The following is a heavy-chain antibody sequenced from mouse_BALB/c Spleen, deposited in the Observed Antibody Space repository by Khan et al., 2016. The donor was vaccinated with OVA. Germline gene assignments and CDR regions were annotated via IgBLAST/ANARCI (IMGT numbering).Heavy chain of an antibody. CDR3: ARGASYWYFDV. CDR1: GYTFTNYG. V-gene: IGHV9-1*02. Sequence: QIQLVQSGPELKKPGETVKISCKASGYTFTNYGMNWVKQAPGKVLKWMGWINTYTGEPTYTDDFKGRFAFSLETSASTAYLQINNPKNEDMATYFCARGASYWYFDVWGAGTTVTVSS. J-gene: IGHJ1*01. CDR2: INTYTGEP.